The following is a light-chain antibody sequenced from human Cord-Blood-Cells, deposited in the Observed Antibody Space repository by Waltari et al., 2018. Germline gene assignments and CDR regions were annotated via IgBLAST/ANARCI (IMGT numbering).Light chain of an antibody. J-gene: IGLJ3*02. Sequence: QSALTQPPSASGSPGQSVTISCTGTSSDVGGYNYVYWYQQHTGKAPKLMIYEVSKRPSGVPDRFSGSKSGNTASLTVSGLQAEDEADYYCSSYAGSNNLVFGGGTKLTVL. CDR2: EVS. V-gene: IGLV2-8*01. CDR1: SSDVGGYNY. CDR3: SSYAGSNNLV.